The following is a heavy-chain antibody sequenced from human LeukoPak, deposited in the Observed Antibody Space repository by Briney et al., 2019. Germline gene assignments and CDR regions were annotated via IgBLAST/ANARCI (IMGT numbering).Heavy chain of an antibody. V-gene: IGHV4-59*08. CDR1: GGSISTYY. CDR2: IYYSGNT. J-gene: IGHJ3*02. CDR3: ARHSPTDPLDS. D-gene: IGHD2-21*02. Sequence: SETLSLTCTVSGGSISTYYWSWIRQPPGKGLEWSGYIYYSGNTNYNPSLKSQITISVDTSKNQFSLKLNSVTAADTAVYYCARHSPTDPLDSWGQGTMHTVSS.